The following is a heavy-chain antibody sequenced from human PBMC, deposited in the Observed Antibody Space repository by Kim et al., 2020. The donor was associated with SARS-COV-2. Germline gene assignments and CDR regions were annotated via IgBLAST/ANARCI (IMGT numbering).Heavy chain of an antibody. CDR3: ATPSLGV. CDR2: YTGTP. Sequence: YTGTPDYHPALKGQITISVETSKNQFSLKLSSVTAADTAVYYCATPSLGVWGQGTTVTVSS. V-gene: IGHV4-39*01. D-gene: IGHD2-2*01. J-gene: IGHJ6*02.